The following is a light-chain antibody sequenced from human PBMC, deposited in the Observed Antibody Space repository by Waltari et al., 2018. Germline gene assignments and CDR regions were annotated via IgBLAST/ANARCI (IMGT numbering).Light chain of an antibody. CDR3: SSYTTSKTRV. J-gene: IGLJ3*02. Sequence: QSALTQAASVSGSPGQSITISCTGTSSDVGDYNYVSWYQQHPGKAPKLMIYDVSNRPSGVSNRFSGSKSGNTASLTISGLQAEDEADYYCSSYTTSKTRVFGGGTKLTVL. CDR2: DVS. CDR1: SSDVGDYNY. V-gene: IGLV2-14*01.